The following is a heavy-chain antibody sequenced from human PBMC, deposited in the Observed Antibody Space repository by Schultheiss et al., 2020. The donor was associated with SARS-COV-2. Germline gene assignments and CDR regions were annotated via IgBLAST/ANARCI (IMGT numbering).Heavy chain of an antibody. J-gene: IGHJ6*02. CDR1: GFTFDDYA. Sequence: GGSLRLSCAASGFTFDDYAMSWVRQAPGKGLEWVSAISGSGGSTYYADSVKGRFTISRDNSKNTLYLQMNSLRAEDTAVYYCAKDLSVGGRGGLYGMDVWGQGTTVTVSS. D-gene: IGHD3-3*01. V-gene: IGHV3-23*01. CDR3: AKDLSVGGRGGLYGMDV. CDR2: ISGSGGST.